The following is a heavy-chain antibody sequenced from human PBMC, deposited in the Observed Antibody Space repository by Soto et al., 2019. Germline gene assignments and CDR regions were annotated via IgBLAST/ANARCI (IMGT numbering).Heavy chain of an antibody. CDR2: IYYYGTT. CDR3: ARQGRNTKIVLVNHYDAEL. V-gene: IGHV4-39*01. J-gene: IGHJ1*01. CDR1: SGSISSTSYY. Sequence: SETLSLTCTLSSGSISSTSYYWACIRQPPGKGLEWIGAIYYYGTTYYTESLKSRVSISGDTSKNQFSRKVNSVTAADTAVYFCARQGRNTKIVLVNHYDAELWRQGTGVIVSS. D-gene: IGHD3-22*01.